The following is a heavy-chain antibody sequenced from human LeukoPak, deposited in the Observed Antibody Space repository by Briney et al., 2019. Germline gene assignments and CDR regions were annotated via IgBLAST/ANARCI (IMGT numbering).Heavy chain of an antibody. CDR2: VYYTGST. V-gene: IGHV4-39*07. Sequence: SETLSLTCTVSRGLITNNNYFWGWIRQAPGKGLEWIGSVYYTGSTYYNPSVKSRITIFVDTLTNEFSLRLRSVTAADTAIYFCVRSLGRYSPYYFDHWGQGKLVTVSS. CDR1: RGLITNNNYF. CDR3: VRSLGRYSPYYFDH. J-gene: IGHJ4*02. D-gene: IGHD3-10*01.